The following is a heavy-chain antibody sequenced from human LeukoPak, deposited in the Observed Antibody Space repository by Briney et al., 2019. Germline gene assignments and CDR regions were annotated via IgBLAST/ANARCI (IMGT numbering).Heavy chain of an antibody. V-gene: IGHV4-34*01. Sequence: SETLSLTCAVYGGSFSGYYWSWIRQPPGKGLEWIGEINHSGSTNYNPSLKSRVTISVDTSKNQFSLKLSSVTAADTAVYYCARFSRGDCGSDCYHFDYWGQGTLVTVSS. D-gene: IGHD2-21*02. CDR1: GGSFSGYY. J-gene: IGHJ4*02. CDR3: ARFSRGDCGSDCYHFDY. CDR2: INHSGST.